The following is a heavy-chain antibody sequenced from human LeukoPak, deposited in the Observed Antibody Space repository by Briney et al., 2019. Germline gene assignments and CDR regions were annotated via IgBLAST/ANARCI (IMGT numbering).Heavy chain of an antibody. D-gene: IGHD6-19*01. J-gene: IGHJ4*02. V-gene: IGHV1-2*02. Sequence: ASVKVSCKASGYTFTGYYMHWVRQAPGQGLEWMGWINPNSGGTNYAQKLQGRVTMTTDTSTSTAYMELRSLRSDDTAVYYCARDAYSSGWYLPTSDYWGQGTLVTVSS. CDR3: ARDAYSSGWYLPTSDY. CDR1: GYTFTGYY. CDR2: INPNSGGT.